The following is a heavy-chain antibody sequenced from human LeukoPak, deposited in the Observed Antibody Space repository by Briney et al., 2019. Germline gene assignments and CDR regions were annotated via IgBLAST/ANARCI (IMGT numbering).Heavy chain of an antibody. CDR3: TRGAGWLIDY. Sequence: SETLSLTCTVSDDSISDYYRGWIRQPPGKGLEWIGYIHNSGTSTYNLSLKSRVTISADTSKNQFSLKLNSMTTADAAVYYCTRGAGWLIDYWGQGILVTVSS. J-gene: IGHJ4*02. D-gene: IGHD3-16*01. CDR2: IHNSGTS. CDR1: DDSISDYY. V-gene: IGHV4-59*01.